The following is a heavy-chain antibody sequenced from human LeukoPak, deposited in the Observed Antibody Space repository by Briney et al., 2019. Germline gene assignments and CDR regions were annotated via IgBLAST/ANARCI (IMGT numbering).Heavy chain of an antibody. D-gene: IGHD1-26*01. Sequence: SETLSLTCTVSGGSISSYYWSWIRQPPGKGLEWIGYIYYSGSTNYNPSLKSRVTVSVDTSKNQFSLKLSSVTAADTAVYYCAFTTGNYYLDSWGQGTLVTVSS. J-gene: IGHJ4*02. CDR3: AFTTGNYYLDS. CDR1: GGSISSYY. V-gene: IGHV4-59*12. CDR2: IYYSGST.